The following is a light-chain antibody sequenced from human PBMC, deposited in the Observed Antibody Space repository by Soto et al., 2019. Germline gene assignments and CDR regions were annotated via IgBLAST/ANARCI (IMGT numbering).Light chain of an antibody. Sequence: EIVLTQSPGTLSLSLGERATLSCRASQSVSTKYVAWYQQKPGQAPSLLIYGTSNRAAGIPDRFSGSGSGTDFSLPISRLEPEDFAVYYCQHYGSSPPDTFGQGTKLEIK. V-gene: IGKV3-20*01. J-gene: IGKJ2*01. CDR2: GTS. CDR3: QHYGSSPPDT. CDR1: QSVSTKY.